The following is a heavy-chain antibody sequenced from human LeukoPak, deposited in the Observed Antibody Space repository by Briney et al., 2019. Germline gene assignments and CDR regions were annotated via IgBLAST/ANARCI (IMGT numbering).Heavy chain of an antibody. D-gene: IGHD3-9*01. CDR3: ARDPTDYDILTGLEPGDY. CDR2: IYSGGST. J-gene: IGHJ4*02. CDR1: GFTVSSNY. Sequence: GGSLRLSCAASGFTVSSNYMSWVRQAPGKGLEWVSVIYSGGSTYYADSVKGRFTISRDNSKNTLYLQMNSLRAEDTAVYYCARDPTDYDILTGLEPGDYWGQGTLVTVSS. V-gene: IGHV3-66*01.